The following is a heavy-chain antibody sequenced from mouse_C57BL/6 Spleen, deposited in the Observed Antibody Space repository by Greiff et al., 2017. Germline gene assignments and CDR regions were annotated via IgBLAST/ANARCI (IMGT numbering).Heavy chain of an antibody. Sequence: DVKLVESGGGLVQPGGSLSLSCAASGFTFTDYYMSWVRQPPGKALEWLGFIRNKANGYTTEYSASVKGRFTISRDNSQSILYLQMNALRAEDSATYYCARSSHYSNRNFDYWGQGTTLTVSS. J-gene: IGHJ2*01. CDR1: GFTFTDYY. D-gene: IGHD2-5*01. V-gene: IGHV7-3*01. CDR3: ARSSHYSNRNFDY. CDR2: IRNKANGYTT.